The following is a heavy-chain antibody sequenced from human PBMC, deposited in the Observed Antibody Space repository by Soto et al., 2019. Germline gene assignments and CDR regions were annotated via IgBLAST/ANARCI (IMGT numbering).Heavy chain of an antibody. CDR3: ARDPKTSGGQHWAFNYFDA. CDR2: ISYDGTNK. CDR1: GFSFSISP. D-gene: IGHD7-27*01. Sequence: GGSLRLSCAASGFSFSISPMHWVRQAPGKGPEWVALISYDGTNKFYADSVKGRFTISRDNSKSTLYLQVDSLRPEDAAVYYCARDPKTSGGQHWAFNYFDAWGQGTLVTVSP. J-gene: IGHJ5*02. V-gene: IGHV3-30-3*01.